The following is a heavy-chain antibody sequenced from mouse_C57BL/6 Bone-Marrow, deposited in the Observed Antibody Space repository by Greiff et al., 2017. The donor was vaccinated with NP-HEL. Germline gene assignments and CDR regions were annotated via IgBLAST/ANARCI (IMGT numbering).Heavy chain of an antibody. CDR1: GFTFSDYY. Sequence: EVMLVESGGGLVQPGGSLKLSCAASGFTFSDYYMYWVRQTPEKRLEWVAYISNGGGSTYYPDTVKGRFTISRDNAKNTLYLQMSRLKSEDTAMYYCARHPGNWDVGYFDVWGTGTTVTVSS. D-gene: IGHD4-1*01. CDR2: ISNGGGST. CDR3: ARHPGNWDVGYFDV. V-gene: IGHV5-12*01. J-gene: IGHJ1*03.